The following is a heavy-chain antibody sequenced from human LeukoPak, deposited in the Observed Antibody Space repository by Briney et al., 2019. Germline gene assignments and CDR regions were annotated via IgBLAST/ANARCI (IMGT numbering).Heavy chain of an antibody. J-gene: IGHJ4*02. D-gene: IGHD4/OR15-4a*01. CDR1: GFTFSSYE. V-gene: IGHV3-48*03. Sequence: GGSLRLSCAAAGFTFSSYEMNWVRQAPGEWLEWVSYISSSGSTIYYADSVKGRFTISRDNSKNTLYLQMNSLRAEDTALYFCANEVRPNDYWGRGTLVTVSS. CDR2: ISSSGSTI. CDR3: ANEVRPNDY.